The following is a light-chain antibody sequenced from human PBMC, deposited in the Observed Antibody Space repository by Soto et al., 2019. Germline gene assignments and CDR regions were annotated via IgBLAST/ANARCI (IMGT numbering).Light chain of an antibody. Sequence: DIQMTQSPSSLSASVGDRVTITGRESQGISNYLAWYQQKPGKVPKLLIYAASTLQSGVPSRFSGSGSGTDFTLTISSLQPEDVATYYCQKYNSAPRTFGQGTKVEIK. CDR2: AAS. CDR3: QKYNSAPRT. V-gene: IGKV1-27*01. J-gene: IGKJ1*01. CDR1: QGISNY.